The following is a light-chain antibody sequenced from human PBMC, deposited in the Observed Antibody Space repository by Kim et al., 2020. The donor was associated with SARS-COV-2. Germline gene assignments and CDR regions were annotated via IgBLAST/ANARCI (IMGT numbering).Light chain of an antibody. CDR2: GAS. J-gene: IGKJ1*01. CDR1: HNVGSN. V-gene: IGKV3-15*01. CDR3: SQYYSWRT. Sequence: IVLTQSPATLFVSPGERATLSCRVSHNVGSNLAWYQRKPGQAPRLLIYGASTRATGVPDRFSGSGSETEFTLTISSLQSEDFALYYCSQYYSWRTFGLGTKVDIK.